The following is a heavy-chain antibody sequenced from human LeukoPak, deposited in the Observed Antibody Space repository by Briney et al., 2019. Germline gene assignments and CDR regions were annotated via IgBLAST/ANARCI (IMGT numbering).Heavy chain of an antibody. CDR2: IYSGGST. CDR3: ASFVVVTQDSYGMDV. J-gene: IGHJ6*04. D-gene: IGHD2-21*02. CDR1: GFAISSYY. V-gene: IGHV4-4*07. Sequence: SETLSLTCTVSGFAISSYYWSWIRQPAGKGLEWIGSIYSGGSTNYNPSLKSRVPRSVDTSKNQLSLKLNSVTAGDTGVYYCASFVVVTQDSYGMDVWGEGTTVTVSS.